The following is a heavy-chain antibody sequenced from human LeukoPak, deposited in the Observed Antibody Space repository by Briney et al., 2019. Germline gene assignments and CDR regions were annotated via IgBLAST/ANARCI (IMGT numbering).Heavy chain of an antibody. J-gene: IGHJ6*02. Sequence: KASETLSLTCTVSGGPISSYYWSWIRQPPGKGLEWIGYIYYSGSTNYNPSLKSRVTISVDTSKNQFSLKLSSVTAADTAVYYCASLATTWDVGYYYGMDVWGQGTTVTVSS. D-gene: IGHD1-26*01. CDR1: GGPISSYY. V-gene: IGHV4-59*01. CDR3: ASLATTWDVGYYYGMDV. CDR2: IYYSGST.